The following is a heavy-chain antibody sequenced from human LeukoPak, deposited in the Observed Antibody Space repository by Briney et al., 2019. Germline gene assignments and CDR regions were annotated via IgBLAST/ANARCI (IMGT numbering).Heavy chain of an antibody. CDR3: ARLRAPASFAFDL. Sequence: GGSLRLSCAASGFTVSRNYMSWVRQAPGKGLEWASVIYSGGSTYYADSVKGRFTISRHNSKNTVFLQMNSLRPEDTAVYYCARLRAPASFAFDLWGQGTMVTVSS. V-gene: IGHV3-53*04. J-gene: IGHJ3*01. CDR1: GFTVSRNY. D-gene: IGHD2-2*01. CDR2: IYSGGST.